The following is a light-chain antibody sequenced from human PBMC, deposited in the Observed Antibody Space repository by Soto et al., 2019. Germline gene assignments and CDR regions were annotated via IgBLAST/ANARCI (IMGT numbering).Light chain of an antibody. CDR2: GAS. CDR3: QQYNNWPQWT. CDR1: QSVSSN. V-gene: IGKV3-15*01. J-gene: IGKJ1*01. Sequence: EIVMTQSQANLSVSPGERATLSCRASQSVSSNLAWYQQKPGQAPRLLIYGASTRAPGIPARFSGSGSGTEYTLTISSLQSEDLAVYYCQQYNNWPQWTFGQGTKVEIK.